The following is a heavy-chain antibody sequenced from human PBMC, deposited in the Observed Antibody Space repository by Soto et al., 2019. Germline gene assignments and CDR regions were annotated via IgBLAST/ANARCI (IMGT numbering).Heavy chain of an antibody. CDR1: GFTVSSNY. Sequence: GSLRLSCAASGFTVSSNYMSWVRQAPGKWLEWVSFIYSGGITYYADSVKGRFTISRDNSKNTLYLQMNSLRAEDTAVYYCTRATYSSSSPYMDVWAKGTTVTVSS. D-gene: IGHD6-6*01. V-gene: IGHV3-66*01. CDR3: TRATYSSSSPYMDV. CDR2: IYSGGIT. J-gene: IGHJ6*03.